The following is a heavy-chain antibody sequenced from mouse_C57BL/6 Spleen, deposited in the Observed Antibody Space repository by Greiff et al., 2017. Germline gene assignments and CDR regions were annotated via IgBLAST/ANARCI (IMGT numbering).Heavy chain of an antibody. V-gene: IGHV1-15*01. CDR2: IDPETGGT. CDR1: GYTFTDYE. CDR3: TRWGVITTPY. Sequence: VKLQQSGAELVRPGASVTLSCKASGYTFTDYEMHWVKQTPVHGLEWIGAIDPETGGTAYNQKFKGKAILTADKSSSTAYMELRSLTSEDAAVYYCTRWGVITTPYGGQGTLVTVSA. J-gene: IGHJ3*01. D-gene: IGHD1-1*01.